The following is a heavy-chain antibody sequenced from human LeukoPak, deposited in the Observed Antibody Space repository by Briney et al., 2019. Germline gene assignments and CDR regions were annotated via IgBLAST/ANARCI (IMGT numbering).Heavy chain of an antibody. Sequence: SETLSLTCTVSGGSISSGGYYWSWIRQHPGKGLEWVGYIYYSGSTYYNPSLKSRVTISVDTSKNLFSPKVSSVTAADTAVYYCARGRSNYYGMDVWGQGTTVTVSS. D-gene: IGHD1-26*01. CDR1: GGSISSGGYY. CDR3: ARGRSNYYGMDV. CDR2: IYYSGST. J-gene: IGHJ6*02. V-gene: IGHV4-31*03.